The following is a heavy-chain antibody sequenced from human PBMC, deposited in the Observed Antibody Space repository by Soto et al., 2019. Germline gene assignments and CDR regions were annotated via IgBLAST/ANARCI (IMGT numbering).Heavy chain of an antibody. D-gene: IGHD3-3*01. V-gene: IGHV3-7*03. CDR2: IKQDGSEK. CDR3: AGPRDYDFWSGTPYGMDV. Sequence: GGSLRLSCAASGFTFSSYWMSWVRQAPGKGLEWVANIKQDGSEKYYVDSVKGRFTISRDNAKNSLYLQMNSLRAEDTAVYYCAGPRDYDFWSGTPYGMDVWGQGTTVTV. CDR1: GFTFSSYW. J-gene: IGHJ6*02.